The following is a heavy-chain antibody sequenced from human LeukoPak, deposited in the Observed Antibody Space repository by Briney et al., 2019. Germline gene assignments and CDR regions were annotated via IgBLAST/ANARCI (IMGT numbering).Heavy chain of an antibody. V-gene: IGHV5-10-1*01. J-gene: IGHJ4*02. D-gene: IGHD6-19*01. CDR2: IDPSDSYT. Sequence: GESQKISCKGSGYIFTSYWISWVRQMPGKGLEWMGRIDPSDSYTNYSPSFQGHVTISADKSISTAYLQWSSLKASDTAMYYCAARGVGGIAVSSADYWGQGTLVTVSS. CDR3: AARGVGGIAVSSADY. CDR1: GYIFTSYW.